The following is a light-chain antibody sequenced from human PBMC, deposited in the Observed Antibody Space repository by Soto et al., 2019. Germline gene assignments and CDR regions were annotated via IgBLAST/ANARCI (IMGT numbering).Light chain of an antibody. Sequence: QSVLTQPPSASGTPGQSVAISCSGSVSNIGSNTVNWYQQLPGTAPKLLIHTNNRRPSGVPDRFSGSKSGTSASLAISGLQSEDEADYYCAAWDDSLNGVVFGGGTKLTVL. CDR1: VSNIGSNT. J-gene: IGLJ2*01. V-gene: IGLV1-44*01. CDR3: AAWDDSLNGVV. CDR2: TNN.